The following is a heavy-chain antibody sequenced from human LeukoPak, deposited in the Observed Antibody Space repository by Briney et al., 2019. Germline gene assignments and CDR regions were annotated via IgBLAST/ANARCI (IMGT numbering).Heavy chain of an antibody. D-gene: IGHD6-19*01. J-gene: IGHJ4*02. V-gene: IGHV4-4*07. Sequence: SETLSLTCTVSGSSISNYYWTWIRQPAGKGLEWIGRIYTSGGTNYNPSLKTRVTMSVDTSKNQVSLKLSSVTAADTAMYYCARAAEYSSGWYLFDYRGQGILVTVSA. CDR2: IYTSGGT. CDR1: GSSISNYY. CDR3: ARAAEYSSGWYLFDY.